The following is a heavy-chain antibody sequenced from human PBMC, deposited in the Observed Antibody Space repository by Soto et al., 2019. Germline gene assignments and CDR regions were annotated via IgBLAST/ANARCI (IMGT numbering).Heavy chain of an antibody. D-gene: IGHD3-10*01. CDR3: ATYLPGLLVDY. CDR1: GFTFNNYW. CDR2: INQDETER. V-gene: IGHV3-7*03. J-gene: IGHJ4*02. Sequence: GGSLRLSCATSGFTFNNYWMIWVRQAPGKGLEWVASINQDETERQYVDSAKGRFTISRDNAENSLYLQMNSLRAEDTAVYYCATYLPGLLVDYWGQGTLVTVSS.